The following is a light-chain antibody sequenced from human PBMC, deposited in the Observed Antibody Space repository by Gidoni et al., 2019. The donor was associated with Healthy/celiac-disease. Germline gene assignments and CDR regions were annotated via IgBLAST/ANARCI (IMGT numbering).Light chain of an antibody. J-gene: IGKJ4*01. CDR1: QSVSSY. CDR3: QQRSNWLLS. Sequence: IVLTQSPATLSLSPGERATLSCRASQSVSSYLAWYQQKPGQAPRLLIYDASNRATGIPARFSGCGSGTDFTLTISSLEPEDFAVYYCQQRSNWLLSFGGGTKVEIK. CDR2: DAS. V-gene: IGKV3-11*01.